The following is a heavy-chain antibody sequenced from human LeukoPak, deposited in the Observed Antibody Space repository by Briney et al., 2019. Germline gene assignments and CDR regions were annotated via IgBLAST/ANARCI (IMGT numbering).Heavy chain of an antibody. CDR2: MNPNSGNT. V-gene: IGHV1-8*01. Sequence: ASVKVSCKASGYTFTSYDINWVRQATGQGLEWMGWMNPNSGNTGYAQKFQGRVTMTRDTSISTAYMELSRLRSDDTAVYYCASPAPGYYGSGSYHPFDIWGQGTMVTVSS. D-gene: IGHD3-10*01. CDR1: GYTFTSYD. J-gene: IGHJ3*02. CDR3: ASPAPGYYGSGSYHPFDI.